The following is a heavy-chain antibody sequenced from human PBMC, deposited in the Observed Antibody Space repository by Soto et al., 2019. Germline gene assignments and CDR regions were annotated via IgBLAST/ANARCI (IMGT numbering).Heavy chain of an antibody. CDR3: AAVTRLLWFGELLFSYYYGMDV. CDR2: IVVGSGNT. D-gene: IGHD3-10*01. CDR1: GFTFTSSA. J-gene: IGHJ6*02. Sequence: GASVKVSCKASGFTFTSSAVQWVRQARGQRLEWIGWIVVGSGNTNYAQKFQERVTITRDMSTSTAYMELSSLRSEDTAVYYCAAVTRLLWFGELLFSYYYGMDVWGQGTTVTVSS. V-gene: IGHV1-58*01.